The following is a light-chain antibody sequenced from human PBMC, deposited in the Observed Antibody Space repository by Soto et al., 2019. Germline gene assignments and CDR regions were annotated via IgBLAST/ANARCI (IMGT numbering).Light chain of an antibody. CDR3: QQYNNWPTWT. J-gene: IGKJ1*01. CDR2: DAS. CDR1: QGINRW. Sequence: DIQMTQSPSSVSASVGDRVTITCRASQGINRWLAWYQQKLGKAPKLLIFDASSLQSGVPSRFSGSGSGTDFTLTISSLQPEDFAVYYCQQYNNWPTWTFGQGTKVDIK. V-gene: IGKV1D-12*01.